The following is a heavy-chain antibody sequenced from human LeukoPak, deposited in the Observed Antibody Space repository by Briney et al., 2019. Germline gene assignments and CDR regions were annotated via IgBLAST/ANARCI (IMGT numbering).Heavy chain of an antibody. V-gene: IGHV3-53*01. D-gene: IGHD2-15*01. J-gene: IGHJ3*01. CDR2: MYSGGST. CDR3: ARDRYCSGGSCYGDAFDL. CDR1: GFTVRSNY. Sequence: GGSLRLSCTASGFTVRSNYMSWVRQSRQKGLEWVSIMYSGGSTDYADSVKGRFIISRDHSKNTLYLQMNSLRAEDTAVYYCARDRYCSGGSCYGDAFDLWGQGTMVTVSS.